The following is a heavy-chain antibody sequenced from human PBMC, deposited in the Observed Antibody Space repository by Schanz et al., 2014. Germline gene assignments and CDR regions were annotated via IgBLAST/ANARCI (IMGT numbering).Heavy chain of an antibody. CDR3: ARIGGSVFDY. CDR1: GFAVDNYY. J-gene: IGHJ4*02. Sequence: EVQLVASGGGLVQPGGSLRLSCAASGFAVDNYYMSCVRQAPGRGLEWVSIIFTDGRTYYADSVKGRFTISRDSSKNTLFLQMNSLRAEDTAVYYCARIGGSVFDYWAQGTLVTGSS. CDR2: IFTDGRT. V-gene: IGHV3-53*01. D-gene: IGHD3-10*01.